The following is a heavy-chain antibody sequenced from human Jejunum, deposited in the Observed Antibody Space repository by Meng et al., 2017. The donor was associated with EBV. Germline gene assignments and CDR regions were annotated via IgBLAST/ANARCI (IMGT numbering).Heavy chain of an antibody. V-gene: IGHV4-61*01. CDR1: GGSVSSGTYY. Sequence: VQLQESGPGLGKPSETLSLTGTVSGGSVSSGTYYWTWIRQPPGKGLEWIGYIYNSGSTNYNPSLKSRVTISLDTSKNQFSLKLSSVTAADTAMYYCARNWNFWGQGTLVTVSS. CDR2: IYNSGST. CDR3: ARNWNF. J-gene: IGHJ4*02. D-gene: IGHD1-1*01.